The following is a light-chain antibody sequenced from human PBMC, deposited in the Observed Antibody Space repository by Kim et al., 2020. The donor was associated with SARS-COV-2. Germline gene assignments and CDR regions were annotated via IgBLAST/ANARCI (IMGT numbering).Light chain of an antibody. J-gene: IGKJ2*01. V-gene: IGKV3-20*01. CDR2: SVS. CDR3: QQYGVAPPYT. CDR1: QSVCSHC. Sequence: SARERATRAGRTSQSVCSHCLAWYQQKAGQAPRLLIHSVSNRASGIPDRFSGSGSGTDFTLTISRLEPEDFAVYYCQQYGVAPPYTFGQGTKLEI.